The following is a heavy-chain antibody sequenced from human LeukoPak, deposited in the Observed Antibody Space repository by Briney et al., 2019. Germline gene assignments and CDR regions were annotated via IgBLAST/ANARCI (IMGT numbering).Heavy chain of an antibody. D-gene: IGHD3-3*01. CDR1: GFTFSTYW. CDR3: ARGVPYDSWSGPHYSDY. V-gene: IGHV3-7*01. CDR2: IKQDGSQE. J-gene: IGHJ4*02. Sequence: GGSLRLSCAASGFTFSTYWMSWVRQAPGKGLEWVAHIKQDGSQEYYVDSVKGRFTISRDSAKNSLYLQMNSLRAEDTAVYYCARGVPYDSWSGPHYSDYWGQGTLVTVSS.